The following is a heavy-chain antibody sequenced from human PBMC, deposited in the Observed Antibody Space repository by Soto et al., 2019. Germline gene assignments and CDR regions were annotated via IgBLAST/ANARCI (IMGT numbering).Heavy chain of an antibody. CDR3: ARELWMAGLVYYFDF. Sequence: QVQLQESGPGLVKPSETLSLTSTISGGSINSNFLTWIRQPAGKGLEWIGRISSNGDTNYNPSLRGRVSMSLDTSKNHFSLKLNSVTASDTAVYFCARELWMAGLVYYFDFWGQGTLVTVSS. CDR1: GGSINSNF. D-gene: IGHD6-19*01. V-gene: IGHV4-4*07. CDR2: ISSNGDT. J-gene: IGHJ4*02.